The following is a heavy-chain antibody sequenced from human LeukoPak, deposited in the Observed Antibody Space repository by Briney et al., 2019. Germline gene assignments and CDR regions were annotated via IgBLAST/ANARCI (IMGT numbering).Heavy chain of an antibody. CDR1: GFTFGSYG. J-gene: IGHJ4*02. V-gene: IGHV3-33*01. Sequence: GGSLRLSCAASGFTFGSYGMHWVRQAPGKGLEWVAVIWYDGSNKYYADSVKGRFTISRDNSKNTLYLQMNSLRAEDTAVYYCARSPPADYSSSWHFPSVYYFDYWGQGTLVTVSS. CDR2: IWYDGSNK. D-gene: IGHD6-13*01. CDR3: ARSPPADYSSSWHFPSVYYFDY.